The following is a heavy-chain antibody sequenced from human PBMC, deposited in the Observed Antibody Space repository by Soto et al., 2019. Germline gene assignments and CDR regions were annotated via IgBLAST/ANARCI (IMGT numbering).Heavy chain of an antibody. CDR2: INQDGSEK. J-gene: IGHJ4*02. D-gene: IGHD1-26*01. V-gene: IGHV3-7*04. CDR1: ESTVSRDW. CDR3: SGGVGVAF. Sequence: EVHLVESGGGLVQTGGSLRLSCAIFESTVSRDWMNWVRQAPGKGLEWVAHINQDGSEKYYVDSVKGRFTISRDNAKKSLYLQMNSLIPADTAMYYCSGGVGVAFWGQGTLVTVSS.